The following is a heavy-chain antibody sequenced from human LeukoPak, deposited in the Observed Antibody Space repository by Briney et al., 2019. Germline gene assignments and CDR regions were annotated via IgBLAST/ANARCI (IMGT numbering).Heavy chain of an antibody. Sequence: SETLSLTCTVSGGSINNYYWGWIRQPAGKGLEWIGRIYTSGRTNYNPSLKSRLTMSVDTSKNQFSLKLSFVTAADTAVYYCAGGFDSNPDYWGQGTLVTVSS. D-gene: IGHD3-16*01. CDR2: IYTSGRT. CDR1: GGSINNYY. J-gene: IGHJ4*02. V-gene: IGHV4-4*07. CDR3: AGGFDSNPDY.